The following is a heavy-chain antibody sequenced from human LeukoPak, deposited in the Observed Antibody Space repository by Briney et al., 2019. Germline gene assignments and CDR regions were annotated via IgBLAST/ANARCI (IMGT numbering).Heavy chain of an antibody. CDR3: VKGWDSSGYYAFDI. CDR2: INPNSGGT. J-gene: IGHJ3*02. V-gene: IGHV1-2*02. Sequence: ASVKVSCKASGYTFTGYHIHWVRQAPGQGPEWMAWINPNSGGTKYAQKFQGRVTMTRDTSISTAYMEMRRLTSDDTAVYYCVKGWDSSGYYAFDIWGQGTMVTVSS. D-gene: IGHD3-22*01. CDR1: GYTFTGYH.